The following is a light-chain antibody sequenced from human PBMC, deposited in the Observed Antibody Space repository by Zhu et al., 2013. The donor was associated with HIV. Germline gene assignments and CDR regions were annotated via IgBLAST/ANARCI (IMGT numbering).Light chain of an antibody. CDR3: QKYNDAPLT. V-gene: IGKV1-27*01. CDR1: QGISRY. J-gene: IGKJ4*01. CDR2: AAS. Sequence: DIQMTQSPSSLSASVGDRVTITCRASQGISRYLAWYQQKPGGVPKLLIYAASTLQSGVPSRFSGSGSGTDFTLTISSLQPEDVATYYCQKYNDAPLTFGGGTKVEI.